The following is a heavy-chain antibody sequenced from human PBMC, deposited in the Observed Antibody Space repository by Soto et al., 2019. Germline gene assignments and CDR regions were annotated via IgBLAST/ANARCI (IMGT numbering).Heavy chain of an antibody. Sequence: GGSLRLSCAASGFTFSSYAMSWVRQAPGKGLEWVSAISGSGGSTYYADSVKGRFTISRDNSKNTLYLQMNGLRAEDTAVYYCAKDYIAAAGTPYFDYWGQGTLVTVSS. D-gene: IGHD6-13*01. CDR3: AKDYIAAAGTPYFDY. J-gene: IGHJ4*02. CDR2: ISGSGGST. V-gene: IGHV3-23*01. CDR1: GFTFSSYA.